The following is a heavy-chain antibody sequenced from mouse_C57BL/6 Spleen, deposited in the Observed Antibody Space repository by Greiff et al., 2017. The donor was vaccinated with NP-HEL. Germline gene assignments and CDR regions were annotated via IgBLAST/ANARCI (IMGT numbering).Heavy chain of an antibody. J-gene: IGHJ1*03. CDR2: IRNKANGYTT. V-gene: IGHV7-3*01. CDR1: GFTFTDYY. CDR3: ARYDYDGDGYFDV. Sequence: EVKLMESGGGLVQPGGSLSLSCAASGFTFTDYYMSWVRQPPGKALEWLGFIRNKANGYTTEYSASVKGRFTISRDNSQSILYLQMNALRAEDSATYYCARYDYDGDGYFDVWGTGTTVTVSS. D-gene: IGHD2-4*01.